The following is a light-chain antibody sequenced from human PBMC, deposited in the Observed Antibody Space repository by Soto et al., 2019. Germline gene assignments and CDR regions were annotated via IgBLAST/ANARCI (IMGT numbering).Light chain of an antibody. V-gene: IGLV6-57*01. J-gene: IGLJ2*01. CDR2: EDN. CDR3: QSCDRNDVI. CDR1: SGSIDSNY. Sequence: NFMLTQPHSVSESPGKTVTISCTRSSGSIDSNYVQWYQQRPGSSPTTVICEDNRRPSGVPDRFSGSIDSSSNSASITISGLKTEDEADYCCQSCDRNDVIFGGGTKLTVL.